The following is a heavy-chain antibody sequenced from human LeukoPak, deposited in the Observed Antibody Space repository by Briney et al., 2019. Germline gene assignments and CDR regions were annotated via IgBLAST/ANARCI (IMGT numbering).Heavy chain of an antibody. J-gene: IGHJ4*02. D-gene: IGHD1-26*01. Sequence: GGSLRLSCAASGFTFSSYAMSWVRQAPGKGLEWVSAISGSGGSTYYADSVKGRFTTSRDNSKNTLYLQMNSQRAEDTAVYYCAKDRQGSYAYWGQGTLVTVSS. CDR2: ISGSGGST. CDR3: AKDRQGSYAY. CDR1: GFTFSSYA. V-gene: IGHV3-23*01.